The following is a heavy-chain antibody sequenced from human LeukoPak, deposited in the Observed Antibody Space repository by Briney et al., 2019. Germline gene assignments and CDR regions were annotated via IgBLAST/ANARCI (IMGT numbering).Heavy chain of an antibody. CDR2: ISGSGGST. Sequence: GGSLRLSCAASGFTFSSYAMSWVRQAPGKGLEGVSAISGSGGSTYYADSVKGRFTISRDNSKNTLYLQMNSLRAEDTAVYYCAKDLYGYVSNLFDPWGQGTLVTVSS. D-gene: IGHD5-12*01. CDR3: AKDLYGYVSNLFDP. J-gene: IGHJ5*02. CDR1: GFTFSSYA. V-gene: IGHV3-23*01.